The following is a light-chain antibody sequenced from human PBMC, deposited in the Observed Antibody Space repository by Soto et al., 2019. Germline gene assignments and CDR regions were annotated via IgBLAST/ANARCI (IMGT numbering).Light chain of an antibody. CDR2: KAS. J-gene: IGKJ1*01. CDR3: QHYNSYSEA. CDR1: QTIINW. V-gene: IGKV1-5*03. Sequence: DIQMTQSPSTLPASVGDRVTITCRASQTIINWLAWYQQKPGKAPKLLIYKASSLESEVPSRFSGSGSETEFTLTINSLQPDDFATYYCQHYNSYSEAFGQGTKVDIK.